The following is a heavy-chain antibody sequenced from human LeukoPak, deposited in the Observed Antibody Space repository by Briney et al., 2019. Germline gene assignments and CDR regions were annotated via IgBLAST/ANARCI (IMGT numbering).Heavy chain of an antibody. J-gene: IGHJ4*02. D-gene: IGHD5-18*01. V-gene: IGHV4-34*01. Sequence: PETLSLTCAVYGGSFSDYYWSWIRQPPGKGLEWIGEINHSGSTNYNPSLKSRVTISVDTSKNQFSLKLTSVTAADTAVYYCARGGYSYGYLYWGQGTLLTVSS. CDR2: INHSGST. CDR1: GGSFSDYY. CDR3: ARGGYSYGYLY.